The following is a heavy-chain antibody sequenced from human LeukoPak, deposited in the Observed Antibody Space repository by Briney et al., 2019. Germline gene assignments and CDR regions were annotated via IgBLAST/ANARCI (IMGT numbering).Heavy chain of an antibody. CDR1: GFTFSDSY. Sequence: GGSLRLSCAASGFTFSDSYMSWIRQAPGKGLEWVSYISRGGSTTYYADSVKGRFTTSRDNAKNSLYLQMNSLRAEDTAVYYCVRGVSISSSWYNDLWGQGTMVTVSS. CDR2: ISRGGSTT. V-gene: IGHV3-11*01. D-gene: IGHD6-13*01. CDR3: VRGVSISSSWYNDL. J-gene: IGHJ3*01.